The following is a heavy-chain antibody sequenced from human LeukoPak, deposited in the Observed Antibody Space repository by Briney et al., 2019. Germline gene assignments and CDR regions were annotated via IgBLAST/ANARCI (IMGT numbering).Heavy chain of an antibody. V-gene: IGHV3-33*01. J-gene: IGHJ4*02. CDR3: ARHEKSSGWLPFDY. D-gene: IGHD6-19*01. Sequence: GGSLRLSCAASGFTFSNYGMHWVRQAPGKGLEWVALIWYDGNNKYYADSVKGRFTISRDNAKNSLYLQMNSLRAEDTAVYYCARHEKSSGWLPFDYWGQGTLVTVSS. CDR1: GFTFSNYG. CDR2: IWYDGNNK.